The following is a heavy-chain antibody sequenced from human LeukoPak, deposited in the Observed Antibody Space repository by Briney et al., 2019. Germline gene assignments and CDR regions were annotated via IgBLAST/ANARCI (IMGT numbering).Heavy chain of an antibody. CDR1: GFTFSSYG. Sequence: PGGSLRLSCAASGFTFSSYGIHWVRQAPGKGLEWVAVIWYDGSNKYYADSVKGRFTISRDNSKNTVYLQMHSLRAEDTAVYYCARVSPEIVVVTGTGAPDYWGQGTLVTVSS. CDR3: ARVSPEIVVVTGTGAPDY. D-gene: IGHD2-21*02. CDR2: IWYDGSNK. V-gene: IGHV3-33*01. J-gene: IGHJ4*02.